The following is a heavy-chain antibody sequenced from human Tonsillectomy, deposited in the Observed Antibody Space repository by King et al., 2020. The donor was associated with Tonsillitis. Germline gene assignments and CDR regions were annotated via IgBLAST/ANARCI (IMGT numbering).Heavy chain of an antibody. CDR1: GYTFGDLW. V-gene: IGHV3-7*01. CDR3: ASPRRGY. CDR2: MIQEGSES. J-gene: IGHJ4*02. Sequence: VQLVESGGGLVRPGGSLRLSFAASGYTFGDLWMTWVLQAPGKGLGGVATMIQEGSESYSAGSGKGRFRISRDNALNSLFLEMSNVRADDTALYYWASPRRGYWGQGSLVTVSS.